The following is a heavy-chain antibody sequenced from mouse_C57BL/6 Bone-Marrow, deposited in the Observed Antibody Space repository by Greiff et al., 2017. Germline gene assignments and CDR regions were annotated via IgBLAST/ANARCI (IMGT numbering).Heavy chain of an antibody. J-gene: IGHJ4*01. CDR1: GYTFTDYN. CDR2: INPNTGGT. Sequence: VQLQQSGPELVKPGASVTMSCKASGYTFTDYNMHWVKQSHGKSLEWIGYINPNTGGTSYNQKFKGKATLTVNKSSSTAYMELRSLTSEDSAVYYCANDLLWLRRYYYAMDYWGQGTSVTVSS. D-gene: IGHD2-2*01. CDR3: ANDLLWLRRYYYAMDY. V-gene: IGHV1-22*01.